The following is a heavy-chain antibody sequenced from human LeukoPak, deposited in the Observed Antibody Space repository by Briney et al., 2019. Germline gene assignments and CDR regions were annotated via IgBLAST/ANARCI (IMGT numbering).Heavy chain of an antibody. J-gene: IGHJ4*02. CDR2: INHSGST. CDR1: GGSFSGYY. V-gene: IGHV4-34*01. CDR3: ARGPKYYYDSNGYYRFDY. D-gene: IGHD3-22*01. Sequence: SETLSLTCAVYGGSFSGYYWSWIRQPPGKGLEWIGEINHSGSTKYNPSLKSRVTISVDTSKNHFSLKLSSVTAADTAVYYYARGPKYYYDSNGYYRFDYWGQGTLVTVSS.